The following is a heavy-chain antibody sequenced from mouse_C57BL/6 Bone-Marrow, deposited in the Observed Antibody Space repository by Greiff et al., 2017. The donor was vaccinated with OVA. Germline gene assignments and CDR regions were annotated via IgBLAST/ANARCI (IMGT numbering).Heavy chain of an antibody. Sequence: QVQLQQSGAELMKPGASVKLSCKATGYTFTGYWIEWVKQRPGHGLEWIGEILPGSGSTNYNEKFKGKATFTADTSSNTAYMQLSSLTTADSAISYCARPPDDGRASYWYFDVWGTGTTVTVAS. CDR3: ARPPDDGRASYWYFDV. J-gene: IGHJ1*03. V-gene: IGHV1-9*01. CDR2: ILPGSGST. D-gene: IGHD1-1*01. CDR1: GYTFTGYW.